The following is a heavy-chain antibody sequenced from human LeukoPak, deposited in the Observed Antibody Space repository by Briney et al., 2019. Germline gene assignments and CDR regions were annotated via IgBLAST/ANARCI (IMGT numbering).Heavy chain of an antibody. D-gene: IGHD2-2*01. CDR2: INPSGGST. V-gene: IGHV1-46*01. Sequence: GASVKVSCKASGYTFTSYYMHWVRQAPGQGLEWMGIINPSGGSTSYAQKFQGRVTMTTDTSTSTAYMELRSLRSDDTAVYYCAREYCSSTSCSPGDYWGQGTLVTVSS. CDR3: AREYCSSTSCSPGDY. CDR1: GYTFTSYY. J-gene: IGHJ4*02.